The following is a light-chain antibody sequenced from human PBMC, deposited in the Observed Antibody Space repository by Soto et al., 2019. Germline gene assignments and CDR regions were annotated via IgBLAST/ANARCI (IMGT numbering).Light chain of an antibody. CDR2: EVS. Sequence: QSALTQPASVSGSPGQSITISCTGTSSDVGIYDYVSWYQQHPGKAPKLIIYEVSKRPSGVPDRFSGSKSGNTASLTVSGLQAEDEADYYCSSSAGSNKAVFGGGTKLTVL. CDR1: SSDVGIYDY. CDR3: SSSAGSNKAV. J-gene: IGLJ2*01. V-gene: IGLV2-8*01.